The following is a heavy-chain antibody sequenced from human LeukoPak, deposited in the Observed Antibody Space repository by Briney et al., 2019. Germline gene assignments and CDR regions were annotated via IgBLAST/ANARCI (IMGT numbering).Heavy chain of an antibody. Sequence: GGSLRLSCAASGFTFSTYWMTWVRQAPGKALEWVASIKKDGSKIYYLDSVKGRFIVSRDNAQNSLTLQMNSLRAEDTAVYYCARARVNLDYWGQGTLVTVSS. CDR3: ARARVNLDY. D-gene: IGHD1-14*01. CDR1: GFTFSTYW. V-gene: IGHV3-7*05. J-gene: IGHJ4*02. CDR2: IKKDGSKI.